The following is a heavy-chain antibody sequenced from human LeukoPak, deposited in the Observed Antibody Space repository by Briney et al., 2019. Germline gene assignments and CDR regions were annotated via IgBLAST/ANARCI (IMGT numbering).Heavy chain of an antibody. Sequence: SETLSLTCTVSGGSISSGDYYWSWIRQPPGKGLEWIGYIYYSGSTYYNPSLKSRVTISVDTSKNQFSLKLSSVTAADTAVYYCARALTYKRQGEYFQHWGQGTLVTVSS. CDR1: GGSISSGDYY. D-gene: IGHD1-1*01. V-gene: IGHV4-30-4*01. CDR2: IYYSGST. J-gene: IGHJ1*01. CDR3: ARALTYKRQGEYFQH.